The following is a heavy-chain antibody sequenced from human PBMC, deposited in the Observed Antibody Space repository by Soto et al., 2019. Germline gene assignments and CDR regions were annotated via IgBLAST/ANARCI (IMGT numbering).Heavy chain of an antibody. J-gene: IGHJ5*02. V-gene: IGHV1-18*01. CDR2: IGADNGNT. Sequence: QVQLVQSGGEVKKPWASVKVSCKASGSTFPSYGISWVRQAPGLGLEWMGRIGADNGNTNYPQKRQGRVTRTTDTSTSTADMERRSLSSDDTDVYDCARGVGDQGYWFDPWGQGTLVTVSS. CDR1: GSTFPSYG. CDR3: ARGVGDQGYWFDP. D-gene: IGHD1-26*01.